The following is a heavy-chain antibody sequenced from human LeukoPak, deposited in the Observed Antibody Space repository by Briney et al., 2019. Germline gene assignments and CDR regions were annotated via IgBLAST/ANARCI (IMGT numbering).Heavy chain of an antibody. J-gene: IGHJ6*02. CDR2: IWYDGSNK. Sequence: PGGSLRLSCAASGFTFSSYGMHWVRQAPGKGLEWVAVIWYDGSNKYYADSVKGRFTISRDNSTNTLYLQMNSLRAEDTAVYYCARDYYYYYGMDVWGQGTTVTVSS. V-gene: IGHV3-33*01. CDR1: GFTFSSYG. CDR3: ARDYYYYYGMDV.